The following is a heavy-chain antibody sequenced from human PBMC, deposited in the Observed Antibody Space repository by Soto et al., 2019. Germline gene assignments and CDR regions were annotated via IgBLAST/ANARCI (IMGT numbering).Heavy chain of an antibody. J-gene: IGHJ4*02. CDR3: ARGPPIAVTGTIGY. CDR1: GGSFSGYY. Sequence: SETLSLTCAVYGGSFSGYYWSWIRQPPGKGLEWIGEINHSGSTNYNPSLKSRVTISVDTSKNQFSLKLSSVTAADTAVYYCARGPPIAVTGTIGYWGQGTLVTVSS. D-gene: IGHD6-19*01. V-gene: IGHV4-34*01. CDR2: INHSGST.